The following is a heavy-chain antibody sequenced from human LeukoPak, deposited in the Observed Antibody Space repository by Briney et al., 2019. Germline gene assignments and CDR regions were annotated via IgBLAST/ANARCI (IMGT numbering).Heavy chain of an antibody. CDR3: ARDPEFRY. V-gene: IGHV4-59*01. J-gene: IGHJ4*02. D-gene: IGHD1-14*01. CDR1: GGSISSYY. CDR2: IYYSGST. Sequence: SETLSLTCTVSGGSISSYYWSWIRQPPGKGLEWIGYIYYSGSTNYNPSLKSRVTISVDTSKNQFSLKLSSVTAADTAVYYCARDPEFRYWGQGTLVTVSS.